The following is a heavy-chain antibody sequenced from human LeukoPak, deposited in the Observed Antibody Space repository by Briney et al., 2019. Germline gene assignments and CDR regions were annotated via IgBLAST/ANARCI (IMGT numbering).Heavy chain of an antibody. D-gene: IGHD3-22*01. Sequence: SETLSLTCTVSGGSISSSSYYWGWIRQPPGKGLEWIGSIYYSGSTYYNPSLKSRVTISVDTSKNQFSLKLSSVTAADTAVYYCARLLSDSSGYYWGYYYYGMDVWGQGTTVTVSS. CDR3: ARLLSDSSGYYWGYYYYGMDV. CDR1: GGSISSSSYY. J-gene: IGHJ6*02. V-gene: IGHV4-39*01. CDR2: IYYSGST.